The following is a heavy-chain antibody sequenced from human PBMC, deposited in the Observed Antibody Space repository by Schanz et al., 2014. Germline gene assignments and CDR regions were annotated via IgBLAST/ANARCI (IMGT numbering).Heavy chain of an antibody. Sequence: EVQLVASGGGLVQPGGSLRLSCAASGFAVDNYYMSCVRQAPGRGLEWVSAISASGGTTYYADSVKGRFTISRDNSKNTLYLQMNSLRAEDTAVYYCATASSPVREAGAGSSFRLWGQGTLVTVSP. J-gene: IGHJ4*02. V-gene: IGHV3-23*04. CDR2: ISASGGTT. CDR1: GFAVDNYY. CDR3: ATASSPVREAGAGSSFRL. D-gene: IGHD6-13*01.